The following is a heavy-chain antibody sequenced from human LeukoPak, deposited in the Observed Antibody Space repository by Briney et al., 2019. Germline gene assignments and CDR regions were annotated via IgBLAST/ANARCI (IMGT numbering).Heavy chain of an antibody. D-gene: IGHD6-13*01. CDR1: GYTFTSYG. Sequence: ASVKVSCKASGYTFTSYGISWVRQAPGQGLEWMGWINPNSGGTNYAQKFQGRVTMTRDTSISTAYMELSRLRSDDTAVYYCARGIYSSSWYRFRWFDPWGQGTLVTVSS. CDR3: ARGIYSSSWYRFRWFDP. V-gene: IGHV1-2*02. CDR2: INPNSGGT. J-gene: IGHJ5*02.